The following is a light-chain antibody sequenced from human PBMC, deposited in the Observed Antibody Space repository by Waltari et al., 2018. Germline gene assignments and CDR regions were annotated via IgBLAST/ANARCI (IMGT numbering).Light chain of an antibody. J-gene: IGKJ1*01. V-gene: IGKV4-1*01. CDR2: WAS. CDR1: QSLLYSSDSKNY. CDR3: QQYYSTPWT. Sequence: DIVMTQSPDSLAVSLGGRAPINCKPRQSLLYSSDSKNYLVWFQQKAGQPPKLLIYWASTRGSGVPDRFSGSGSGTDFTLTISRLQAEDVAVYYCQQYYSTPWTFGQGTKVEIK.